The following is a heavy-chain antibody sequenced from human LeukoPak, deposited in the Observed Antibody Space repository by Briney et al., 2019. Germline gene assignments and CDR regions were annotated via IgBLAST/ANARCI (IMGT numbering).Heavy chain of an antibody. CDR1: GYSFSNSW. V-gene: IGHV3-7*05. Sequence: SGGSLRLSCAASGYSFSNSWTDWVRQTPGKGLEWVANIKPDGSEKYFVDSVKGRFTISRDNANKSLYLQMNSLRVEDTAVYYCSRTLDHWGQGTLVTVSS. CDR3: SRTLDH. J-gene: IGHJ4*02. CDR2: IKPDGSEK.